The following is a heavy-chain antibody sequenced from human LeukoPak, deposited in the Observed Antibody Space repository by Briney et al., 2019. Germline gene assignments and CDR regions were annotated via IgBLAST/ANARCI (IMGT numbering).Heavy chain of an antibody. CDR3: ARDSYGSGSYRAFDI. J-gene: IGHJ3*02. Sequence: ASVKVSCKSSGYTFTDYYVHWVRQAPGQGLEWMGWINPKSGGTSSAQKFQGRVTMTRDTSINTAYMELSSLTSDDTAVYYCARDSYGSGSYRAFDIWGQGTMVTVSS. CDR2: INPKSGGT. D-gene: IGHD3-10*01. V-gene: IGHV1-2*02. CDR1: GYTFTDYY.